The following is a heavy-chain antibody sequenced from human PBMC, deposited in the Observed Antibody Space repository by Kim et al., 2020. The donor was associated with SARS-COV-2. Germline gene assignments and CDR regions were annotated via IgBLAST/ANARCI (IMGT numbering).Heavy chain of an antibody. J-gene: IGHJ5*02. D-gene: IGHD1-26*01. CDR3: ARRIVGATGWFDP. CDR2: IYHSGST. CDR1: GGSISSSNW. Sequence: SETLSLTCAVSGGSISSSNWWSWVRQPPGKGLEWIGEIYHSGSTNYNPSLKSRVTISVDKSKNQFSLKLSSVTAADTAVYYCARRIVGATGWFDPWGQGTLVTVSS. V-gene: IGHV4-4*02.